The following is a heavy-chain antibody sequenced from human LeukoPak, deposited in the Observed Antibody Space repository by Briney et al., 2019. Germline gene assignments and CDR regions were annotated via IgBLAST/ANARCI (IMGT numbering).Heavy chain of an antibody. CDR3: ARNFDSSGYVIDY. J-gene: IGHJ4*02. Sequence: ASVTVSCPASGYTFTGYYMHWVRQAPGQGLEWMGWINPNSGGTNYSQKFQGRVTMTRDTSSSTAFMELSRLRSDDTAVYYWARNFDSSGYVIDYWGQGTL. CDR1: GYTFTGYY. V-gene: IGHV1-2*02. D-gene: IGHD3-22*01. CDR2: INPNSGGT.